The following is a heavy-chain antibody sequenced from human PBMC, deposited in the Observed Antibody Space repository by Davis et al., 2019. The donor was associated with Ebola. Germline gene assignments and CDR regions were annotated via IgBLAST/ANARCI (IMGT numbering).Heavy chain of an antibody. V-gene: IGHV5-51*01. CDR3: ARPIPGSGTN. Sequence: GESLKISCQASGYRFTNYYIAWVRQLPGKGLEWMGIIYPHDSDTTYSPSFQGQVIISADKSISTAYLQWSSLKASDTAMYYCARPIPGSGTNWGQGTLVTVSS. CDR2: IYPHDSDT. J-gene: IGHJ4*02. CDR1: GYRFTNYY. D-gene: IGHD2-15*01.